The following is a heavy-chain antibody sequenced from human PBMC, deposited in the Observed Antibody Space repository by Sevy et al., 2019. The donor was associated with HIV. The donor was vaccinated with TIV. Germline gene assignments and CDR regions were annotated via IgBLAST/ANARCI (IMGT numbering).Heavy chain of an antibody. CDR3: AKDVVAVVGDAFDV. Sequence: GGSLRLACAASGFPFSSYAMNWVRQGPGKGLEWVSATGGRGGATYYADSVKGRFTISRDNSKNTLYLQMDSLRAEDTAVYYCAKDVVAVVGDAFDVWGQGTMVTVSS. J-gene: IGHJ3*01. CDR1: GFPFSSYA. V-gene: IGHV3-23*01. D-gene: IGHD2-15*01. CDR2: TGGRGGAT.